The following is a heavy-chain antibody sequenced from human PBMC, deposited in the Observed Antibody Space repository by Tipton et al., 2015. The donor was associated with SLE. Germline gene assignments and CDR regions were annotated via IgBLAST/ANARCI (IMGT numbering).Heavy chain of an antibody. J-gene: IGHJ4*02. CDR1: GVSISTYY. CDR3: ARHSGGTEWYVY. V-gene: IGHV4-59*08. CDR2: IHNSANT. Sequence: TLSLTCTVSGVSISTYYWSWIRQSPGKGLEWIGYIHNSANTKYNPSLGSRVAISVDTSKNQFSLKLNSVTAADTAVYYCARHSGGTEWYVYWGQGIRVTVSS. D-gene: IGHD3-3*01.